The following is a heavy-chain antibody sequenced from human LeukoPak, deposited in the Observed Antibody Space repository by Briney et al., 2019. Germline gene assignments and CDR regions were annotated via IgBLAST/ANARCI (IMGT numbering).Heavy chain of an antibody. D-gene: IGHD3-9*01. V-gene: IGHV4-61*02. CDR3: ARGDDYDILTGYYRGPAFDI. CDR1: GCSISSCSYY. J-gene: IGHJ3*02. Sequence: SQTLSLTCTVSGCSISSCSYYWSWIRQPAGKGLEWIGRIYTSGSTNYNPSLKSRVTISVDTSKNQFSLKLSSVTAADTAVYYCARGDDYDILTGYYRGPAFDIWGQGTMVTVSS. CDR2: IYTSGST.